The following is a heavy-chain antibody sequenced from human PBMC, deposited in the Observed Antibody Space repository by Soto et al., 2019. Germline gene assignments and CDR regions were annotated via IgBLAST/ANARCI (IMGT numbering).Heavy chain of an antibody. CDR1: GFTVSSNY. D-gene: IGHD4-4*01. J-gene: IGHJ6*02. CDR2: IYSGGST. Sequence: EVQLVETGGGLIQPGGSLRLSCAASGFTVSSNYMSWVRQAPGKGLEWVSVIYSGGSTYYADSVKGRFTISRDKSKNTLYLQMNSLRAEDTAVYYCARDSSNYANYYYYGMDVWGQGTTVTVSS. V-gene: IGHV3-53*02. CDR3: ARDSSNYANYYYYGMDV.